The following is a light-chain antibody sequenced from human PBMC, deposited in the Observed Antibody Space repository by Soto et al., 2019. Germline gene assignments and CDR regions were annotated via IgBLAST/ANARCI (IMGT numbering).Light chain of an antibody. Sequence: AIRMTQSPSSLSASTGDRVTITCRASQGISSYLAWYQQKPGKAPKLLIYAASTLQSGVPSRFSGSGSGTEFTLTIDSLQPDDFGTYYCQQYNSYALTFGQGTRLEIK. CDR1: QGISSY. V-gene: IGKV1-8*01. CDR3: QQYNSYALT. J-gene: IGKJ5*01. CDR2: AAS.